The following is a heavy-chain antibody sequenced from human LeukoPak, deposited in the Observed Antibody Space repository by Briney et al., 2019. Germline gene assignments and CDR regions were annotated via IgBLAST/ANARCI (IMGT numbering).Heavy chain of an antibody. Sequence: GASVTVSCKASGGTFSSYAISWVRQAPGQGLEWMGRIIPILGIANYAQKFQGRVTITADKSTSTAYMELSSLRSEDTAVYYCASGRYYDFWSDIDYWGQGTLVTVSS. D-gene: IGHD3-3*01. J-gene: IGHJ4*02. CDR1: GGTFSSYA. V-gene: IGHV1-69*04. CDR2: IIPILGIA. CDR3: ASGRYYDFWSDIDY.